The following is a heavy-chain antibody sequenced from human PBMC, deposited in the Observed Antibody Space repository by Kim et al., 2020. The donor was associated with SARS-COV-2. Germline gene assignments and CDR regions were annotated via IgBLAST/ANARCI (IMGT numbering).Heavy chain of an antibody. Sequence: ASVKVSCKASGYTFTSYGISWVRQAPGQGLEWMGWISAYNGNTNYAQKLQGRVTMTTDTSTSTAYMELRSLRSDDTAVYYCARDGGDGDYEGSFCDYWGQGTLVTVSS. V-gene: IGHV1-18*01. D-gene: IGHD4-17*01. CDR3: ARDGGDGDYEGSFCDY. CDR1: GYTFTSYG. CDR2: ISAYNGNT. J-gene: IGHJ4*02.